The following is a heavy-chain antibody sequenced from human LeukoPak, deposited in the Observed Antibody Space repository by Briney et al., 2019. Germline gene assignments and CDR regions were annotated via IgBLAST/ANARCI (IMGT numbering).Heavy chain of an antibody. Sequence: GGSLRLSCAASGFTFNNYGMHWVRQAPGKGLEWVAFIQYDGSNKYYADSVKGRFTISRDNSKNTLYLQMNSLRAEDTAVYYCARKRVDYYDRKTVYYFDYWGQGTLVTVSS. V-gene: IGHV3-30*02. CDR2: IQYDGSNK. D-gene: IGHD3-22*01. CDR1: GFTFNNYG. J-gene: IGHJ4*02. CDR3: ARKRVDYYDRKTVYYFDY.